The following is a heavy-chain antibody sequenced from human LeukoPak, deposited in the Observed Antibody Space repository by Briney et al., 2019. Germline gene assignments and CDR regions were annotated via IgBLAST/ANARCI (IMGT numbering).Heavy chain of an antibody. J-gene: IGHJ4*02. CDR1: GFTFSSYA. Sequence: GGSLRLSCAASGFTFSSYAMHWVRQAPGKGLEYVSAISSNGGSTYYANSVKGRFTISRDNSKNTLYLQMGSLRAEDMAVYYCVRDVLWMDGDGYNWGYFDYWGQGTLVTVSS. V-gene: IGHV3-64*01. CDR2: ISSNGGST. D-gene: IGHD5-24*01. CDR3: VRDVLWMDGDGYNWGYFDY.